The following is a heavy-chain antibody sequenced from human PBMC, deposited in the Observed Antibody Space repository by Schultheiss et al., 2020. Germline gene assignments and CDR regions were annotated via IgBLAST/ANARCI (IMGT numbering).Heavy chain of an antibody. D-gene: IGHD3-10*01. V-gene: IGHV4-39*01. J-gene: IGHJ6*04. CDR2: IYYSGTT. CDR1: GDSISSSTYF. CDR3: ARQGIRGLRSALDV. Sequence: SETLSLTCTVSGDSISSSTYFWGWIRQPPGKGLEWIGNIYYSGTTNYSPPLKSRVTMSVDTSNNQFSLKVSSVTAADTAVYYCARQGIRGLRSALDVWGKGTTVTVSS.